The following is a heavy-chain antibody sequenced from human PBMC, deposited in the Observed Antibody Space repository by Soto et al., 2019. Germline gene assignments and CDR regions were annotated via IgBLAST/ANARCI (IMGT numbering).Heavy chain of an antibody. CDR1: GGTFSSYT. CDR2: IIPILGIA. V-gene: IGHV1-69*02. CDR3: ARVSHYYGSGD. Sequence: QVQLVQSGAEVKKPGSSVKVSCKASGGTFSSYTISWVRQAPGQGLEWMGRIIPILGIANYAQKFQGRVTITADKSTSTAYMELSSLRSEDTAEYYCARVSHYYGSGDWGQGTLVTVSS. J-gene: IGHJ4*02. D-gene: IGHD3-10*01.